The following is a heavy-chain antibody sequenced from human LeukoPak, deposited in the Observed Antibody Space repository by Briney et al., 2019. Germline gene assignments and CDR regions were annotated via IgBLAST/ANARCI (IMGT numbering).Heavy chain of an antibody. Sequence: GGSLSLSCAASGFTFPSYAMSWVRQAPGRGLEWVSVISGSGDSTYYADSVKGRFTISRDNSKNTLYLQMNSLRAEDTAVYYCARDLDTAMVPNHADYWGQGTLVTVSS. CDR1: GFTFPSYA. D-gene: IGHD5-18*01. CDR2: ISGSGDST. V-gene: IGHV3-23*01. CDR3: ARDLDTAMVPNHADY. J-gene: IGHJ4*02.